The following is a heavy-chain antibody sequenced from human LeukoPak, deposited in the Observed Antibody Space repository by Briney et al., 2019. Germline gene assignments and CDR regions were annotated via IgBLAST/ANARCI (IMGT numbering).Heavy chain of an antibody. J-gene: IGHJ6*03. CDR1: GGTFSSYA. V-gene: IGHV1-18*01. CDR2: ISAYNGNT. CDR3: ARDRLRASMDV. Sequence: ASVKVSCKASGGTFSSYAISWVRQAPGQGLEWMGWISAYNGNTNYAQKLQGRVTMTTDTSTSTAYMELRSLRSDDTAVYYCARDRLRASMDVWGKGTTVTVSS.